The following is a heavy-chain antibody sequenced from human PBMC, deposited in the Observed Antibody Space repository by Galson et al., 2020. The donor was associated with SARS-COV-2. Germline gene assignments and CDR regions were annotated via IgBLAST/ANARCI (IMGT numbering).Heavy chain of an antibody. CDR2: ISYDGSNK. CDR3: ARVRAMGAGLDY. J-gene: IGHJ4*02. CDR1: GFTFSSYA. D-gene: IGHD1-26*01. Sequence: GGSLRLSCAASGFTFSSYAMHWVRQAPGKGLEWVAVISYDGSNKYYADSVKGRFTISRDNSKNTLYLQMNSLRAEDTAVYYCARVRAMGAGLDYWGQGTLVTVSS. V-gene: IGHV3-30-3*01.